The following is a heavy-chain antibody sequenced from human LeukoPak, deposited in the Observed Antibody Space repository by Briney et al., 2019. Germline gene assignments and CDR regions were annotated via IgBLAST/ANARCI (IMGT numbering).Heavy chain of an antibody. V-gene: IGHV5-51*01. CDR3: ARRADGYTYYFDY. Sequence: GESLKISCKGSEYSFTSYWISWVRQMPGKGPEWMGIIHPGDSNTRYSLSFQGQVTISADKSISTAYLQWSSLKASDTAMYYCARRADGYTYYFDYWGQGTLVTVSS. CDR2: IHPGDSNT. D-gene: IGHD5-24*01. J-gene: IGHJ4*02. CDR1: EYSFTSYW.